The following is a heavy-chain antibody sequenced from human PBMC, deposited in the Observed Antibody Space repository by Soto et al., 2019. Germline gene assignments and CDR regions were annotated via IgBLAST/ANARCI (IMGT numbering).Heavy chain of an antibody. J-gene: IGHJ4*02. Sequence: QVQLVQSGAEVKKPGSSVKVSCKASGGTFSSYAISWVRQAPGQGLEWMGGIIPIFGTANYAQKFQGRVTITADESTSTAYMELSSLRSEDTAVYYCARQGRNTSGWYFFYFDYWGQGTLVTVSS. CDR2: IIPIFGTA. D-gene: IGHD6-19*01. CDR3: ARQGRNTSGWYFFYFDY. V-gene: IGHV1-69*01. CDR1: GGTFSSYA.